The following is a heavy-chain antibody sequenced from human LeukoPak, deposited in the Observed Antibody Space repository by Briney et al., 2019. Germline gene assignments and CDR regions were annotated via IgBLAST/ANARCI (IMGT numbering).Heavy chain of an antibody. CDR1: GYTFTSYG. CDR2: ISAYNGNT. J-gene: IGHJ4*02. CDR3: ARGGVTIFGVVTTIDC. Sequence: ASVKVSCKASGYTFTSYGISWVRQAPGQGLEWMGWISAYNGNTNYAQKLQGRVTMTADTSTSTAYMELRSLRSDDTAVYYCARGGVTIFGVVTTIDCWGQGTLVTVSS. V-gene: IGHV1-18*01. D-gene: IGHD3-3*01.